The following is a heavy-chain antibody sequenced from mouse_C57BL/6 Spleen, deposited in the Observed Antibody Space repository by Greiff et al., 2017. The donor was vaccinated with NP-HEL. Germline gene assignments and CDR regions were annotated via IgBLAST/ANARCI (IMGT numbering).Heavy chain of an antibody. CDR2: INPYNGGT. J-gene: IGHJ2*01. CDR3: ARPPYYGSSYYFDY. V-gene: IGHV1-19*01. CDR1: GYTFTDYY. D-gene: IGHD1-1*01. Sequence: EVQLQQSGPVLVKPGASVKMSCKASGYTFTDYYMNWVKQSHGKSLEWIGVINPYNGGTSYNQKFKGKATLTVDKSSSTAYMELNSLTSEDSAVYYCARPPYYGSSYYFDYWGQGTTLTVSS.